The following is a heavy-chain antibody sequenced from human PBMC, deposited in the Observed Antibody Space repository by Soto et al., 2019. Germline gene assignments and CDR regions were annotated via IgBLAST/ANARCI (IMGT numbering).Heavy chain of an antibody. V-gene: IGHV1-8*01. CDR1: GYTFTSYD. CDR2: MNPNSGNT. D-gene: IGHD2-21*01. Sequence: QVQLVQSGAEVKKPGASVKVSCKASGYTFTSYDINWVRQATGKGLEWMGWMNPNSGNTGYEPKFQGRVAMTRTTARGTAAMDLSSLRSEDTAVYYCASRVRKWGFDPWGQGTLVTVSS. CDR3: ASRVRKWGFDP. J-gene: IGHJ5*02.